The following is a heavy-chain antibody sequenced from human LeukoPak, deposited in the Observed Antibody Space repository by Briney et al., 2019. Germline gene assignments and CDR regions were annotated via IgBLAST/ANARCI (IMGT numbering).Heavy chain of an antibody. D-gene: IGHD3-16*01. J-gene: IGHJ6*02. Sequence: PGGSLRLSCAASGFTFSSYWMNWARQAPGKGLEWVASINHNGNVNYYVDSVKGRFTISRDNAESSLYLQMSNLRAEDTAVYFCARGGGLDVWGQGATVTVSS. CDR3: ARGGGLDV. V-gene: IGHV3-7*03. CDR1: GFTFSSYW. CDR2: INHNGNVN.